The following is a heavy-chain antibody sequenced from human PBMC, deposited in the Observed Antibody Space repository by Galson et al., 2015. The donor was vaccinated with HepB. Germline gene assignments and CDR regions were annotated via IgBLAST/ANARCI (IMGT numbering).Heavy chain of an antibody. V-gene: IGHV1-3*01. CDR3: ARDQQQLADYYYYYGMDV. CDR1: GYTFTSYA. CDR2: INAGNGNT. J-gene: IGHJ6*02. D-gene: IGHD6-13*01. Sequence: SVKVSCKASGYTFTSYAMHWVRQAPGQRLEWMGWINAGNGNTKYSQKFQGRVTITRDTSASTAYMELSSLRSEDTAVYYCARDQQQLADYYYYYGMDVWGQGTTVTVSS.